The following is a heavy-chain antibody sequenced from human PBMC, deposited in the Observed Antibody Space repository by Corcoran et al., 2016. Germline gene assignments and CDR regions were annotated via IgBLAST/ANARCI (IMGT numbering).Heavy chain of an antibody. D-gene: IGHD3-22*01. CDR2: INPSGCST. CDR3: ARSVENYYESSGGVDY. V-gene: IGHV1-46*01. CDR1: GYTFTSYY. J-gene: IGHJ4*02. Sequence: QVQLVQSGAEVKKPGASVKVSCKASGYTFTSYYMHWVRQAPGQGLEWMGIINPSGCSTSYAQKFQGRVTMTRDTSTSTVYMELSSLRSEETAVYYCARSVENYYESSGGVDYWGQGTLVTVSS.